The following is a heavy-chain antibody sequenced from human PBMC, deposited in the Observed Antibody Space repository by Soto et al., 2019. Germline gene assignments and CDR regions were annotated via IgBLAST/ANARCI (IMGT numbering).Heavy chain of an antibody. CDR2: FRSGGDDGTT. Sequence: LRLSCAASGFTFSSYSMSWVRQAPGKGLEWVSGFRSGGDDGTTYYADSVKGRFTISRDNSKNTLFLQMDSLRAEDTAIYYCAKKVNSGPGSQYFDYWGQGTLVTVSS. CDR3: AKKVNSGPGSQYFDY. V-gene: IGHV3-23*01. J-gene: IGHJ4*02. D-gene: IGHD3-10*01. CDR1: GFTFSSYS.